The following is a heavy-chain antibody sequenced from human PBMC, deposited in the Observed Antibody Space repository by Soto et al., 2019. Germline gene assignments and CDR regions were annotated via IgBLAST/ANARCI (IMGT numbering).Heavy chain of an antibody. CDR1: GYTFTSYY. Sequence: ASVKVSCKASGYTFTSYYIHWVRQAPGQGLEWVGLINPSGASTTYAQKFQGRVTMTRDTTTSTVYMELNSLRSEDTAVYFCARDAQIGHGYSAYHTYWGQGTLVTVSS. CDR3: ARDAQIGHGYSAYHTY. V-gene: IGHV1-46*01. D-gene: IGHD5-12*01. CDR2: INPSGAST. J-gene: IGHJ4*02.